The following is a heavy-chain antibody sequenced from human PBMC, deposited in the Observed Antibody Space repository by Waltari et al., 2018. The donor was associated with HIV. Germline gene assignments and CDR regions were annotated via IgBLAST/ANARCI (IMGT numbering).Heavy chain of an antibody. J-gene: IGHJ4*02. CDR2: INPRSGDT. Sequence: QVHLVQSGAEVKKPGASVKVSCTASGYRFLDNYIHWVRRAPGQGLEWVGWINPRSGDTKSAQKFQGWVTLTRDTSVNTAYMEVNRLRSADTAVYYCARWAGTTNGLDSWGRGTLITVFS. CDR3: ARWAGTTNGLDS. D-gene: IGHD2-8*01. V-gene: IGHV1-2*04. CDR1: GYRFLDNY.